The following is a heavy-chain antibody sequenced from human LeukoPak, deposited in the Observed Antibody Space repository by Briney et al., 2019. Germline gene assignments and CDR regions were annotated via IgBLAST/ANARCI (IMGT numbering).Heavy chain of an antibody. D-gene: IGHD4-17*01. Sequence: SETLSLTCTVSGGSISSYYWSWIRQPAGKGLEWIGRIYSSGSTNYNPSLKSRVTMSVDTSKNQFSLKLSSVTAADTAVYYCARGPTVTQHLGVDYWGQGTLVTVSS. CDR2: IYSSGST. J-gene: IGHJ4*02. V-gene: IGHV4-4*07. CDR1: GGSISSYY. CDR3: ARGPTVTQHLGVDY.